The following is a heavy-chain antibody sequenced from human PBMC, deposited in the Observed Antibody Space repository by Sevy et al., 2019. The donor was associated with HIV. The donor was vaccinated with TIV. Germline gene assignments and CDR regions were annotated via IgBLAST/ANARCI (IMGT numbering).Heavy chain of an antibody. V-gene: IGHV3-7*01. J-gene: IGHJ4*02. Sequence: GGSLRLSCAASGFTFSSYWMCWSRQAPRQGLEWVANIKQDGSEKYYVDSMQGRFTTSRDNAKNSLYLQMDSLRAEDTAVYYCAREWAYSWYYFDYWGQGTLVTVSS. CDR3: AREWAYSWYYFDY. D-gene: IGHD6-13*01. CDR1: GFTFSSYW. CDR2: IKQDGSEK.